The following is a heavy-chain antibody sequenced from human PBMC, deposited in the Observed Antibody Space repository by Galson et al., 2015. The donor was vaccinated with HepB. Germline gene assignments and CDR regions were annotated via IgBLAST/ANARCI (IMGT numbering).Heavy chain of an antibody. J-gene: IGHJ4*02. Sequence: SLRLSCAASGFTFSSYWMHWVRQAPGKGLVWVSRINSDGSSTSYADSVKGRFTISRDNAKNTLYLQMNSPRAEDTAVYYCARLVANYDFWSGYYNGRGYFDYWGQGTLVTVSS. D-gene: IGHD3-3*01. CDR2: INSDGSST. CDR1: GFTFSSYW. CDR3: ARLVANYDFWSGYYNGRGYFDY. V-gene: IGHV3-74*01.